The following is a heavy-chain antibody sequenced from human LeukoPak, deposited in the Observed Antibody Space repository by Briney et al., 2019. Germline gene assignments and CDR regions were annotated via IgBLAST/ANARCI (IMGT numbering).Heavy chain of an antibody. CDR2: IYYSGST. Sequence: SETLSLTCTVSGGSISSYYWSWIRQPPGKGLEWIGYIYYSGSTNYNPSLKSRVTISVDTSKNQFSLKLSSVTAADTAVYYCARQYGLDFDYWGQGTLVTVSS. CDR1: GGSISSYY. CDR3: ARQYGLDFDY. J-gene: IGHJ4*02. D-gene: IGHD2-2*01. V-gene: IGHV4-59*01.